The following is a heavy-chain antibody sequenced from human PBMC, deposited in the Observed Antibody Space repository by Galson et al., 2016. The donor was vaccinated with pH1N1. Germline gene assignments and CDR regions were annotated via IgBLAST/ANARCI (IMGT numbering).Heavy chain of an antibody. Sequence: ETLSLTCTVSGGSVNSTNYYWSWIRLPPGKGLEWIGYIYHSGTTNYNSSLQSRVTISIDTSQNQFSLKLRSVTAADTAIYYSARDRGDGSGTYYFEYWGQGSLVTVSS. CDR3: ARDRGDGSGTYYFEY. D-gene: IGHD3-10*01. CDR2: IYHSGTT. J-gene: IGHJ4*02. V-gene: IGHV4-61*01. CDR1: GGSVNSTNYY.